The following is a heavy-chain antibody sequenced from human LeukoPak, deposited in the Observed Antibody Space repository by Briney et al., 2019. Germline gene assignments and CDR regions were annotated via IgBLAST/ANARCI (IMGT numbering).Heavy chain of an antibody. J-gene: IGHJ6*02. CDR1: GFTFDDYA. CDR2: ISWNSGSI. V-gene: IGHV3-9*01. CDR3: AKDMEQYQDYYYYGMDV. D-gene: IGHD2-2*01. Sequence: GRSLRLSCAASGFTFDDYAMHWVRQAPGKGLEWVSGISWNSGSIGYADSVKGRFTISRDNAKNSLYLQMNSLRAEDTALYYCAKDMEQYQDYYYYGMDVWGQGTTVTVSS.